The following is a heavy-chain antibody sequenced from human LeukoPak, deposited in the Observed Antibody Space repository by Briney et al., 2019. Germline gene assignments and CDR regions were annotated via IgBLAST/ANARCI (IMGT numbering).Heavy chain of an antibody. CDR3: ARSRSDLVLLWFGESPIPPSYGMDV. V-gene: IGHV3-9*01. Sequence: PGGSLRLSCAASGFTFDDYAMHWVRQAPGKGLEWVSGISWNSGSIGYADSVKGRFTISRDNAKNSLYLQMNSLRAEDTALYYCARSRSDLVLLWFGESPIPPSYGMDVWGQGTTVTVSS. CDR1: GFTFDDYA. D-gene: IGHD3-10*01. CDR2: ISWNSGSI. J-gene: IGHJ6*02.